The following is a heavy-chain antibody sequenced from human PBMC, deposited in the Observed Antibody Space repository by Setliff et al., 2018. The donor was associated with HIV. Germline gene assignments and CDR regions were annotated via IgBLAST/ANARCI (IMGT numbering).Heavy chain of an antibody. V-gene: IGHV4-39*01. D-gene: IGHD3-22*01. CDR1: GGSISSSSYY. CDR3: ASGYQYDSSGYYYVTPIDY. Sequence: SETLSLTCTVSGGSISSSSYYWGCIRQPPGKGLEWIGSIYYTGSANYNPSLKSRVTMSVDTSKNQFSLKLSSVTAADTAVYYCASGYQYDSSGYYYVTPIDYWGQGILVTVSS. J-gene: IGHJ4*02. CDR2: IYYTGSA.